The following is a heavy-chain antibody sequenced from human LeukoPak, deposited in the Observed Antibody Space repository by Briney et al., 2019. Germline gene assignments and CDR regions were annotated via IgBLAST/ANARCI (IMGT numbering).Heavy chain of an antibody. D-gene: IGHD2-15*01. CDR1: GFTFSCFA. Sequence: GGSLRLSCTASGFTFSCFAMHWVRQAPGKGLEWVSLITNSGVTTHYADSVKGRFTISRDNSRSTLYLQLNSLRADDTALYYCAKARSYCSSGTCSDHPATLTGMDVWGQGTTVTVSS. J-gene: IGHJ6*02. V-gene: IGHV3-23*01. CDR2: ITNSGVTT. CDR3: AKARSYCSSGTCSDHPATLTGMDV.